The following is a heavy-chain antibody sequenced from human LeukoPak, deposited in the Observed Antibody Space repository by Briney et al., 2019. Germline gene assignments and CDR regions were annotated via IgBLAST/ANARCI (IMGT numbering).Heavy chain of an antibody. CDR3: ARGPYSSNWYVDY. J-gene: IGHJ4*02. CDR1: GFTFISYW. V-gene: IGHV3-7*02. D-gene: IGHD6-13*01. Sequence: GGSLRLSCAASGFTFISYWMSWVRQAPRKGLEWVANIKQDGSEEYYVDSVKGRFIISRDNAKNSLYLQMNSLRAEDTAVYYCARGPYSSNWYVDYWGQGTLVTVAS. CDR2: IKQDGSEE.